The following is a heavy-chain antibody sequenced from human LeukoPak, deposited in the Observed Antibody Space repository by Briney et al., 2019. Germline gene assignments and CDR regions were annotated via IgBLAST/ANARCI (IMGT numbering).Heavy chain of an antibody. V-gene: IGHV1-69*13. J-gene: IGHJ4*02. Sequence: GASVKVSCKASGGTFSSYDISWVRQAPGQGLEWMGGIIPIFGTANYAQKFQGRVTITADESTSTAYMELSSLRSEDTAVYYCARSGIRFRDEISFDYWGQGTLVTVSS. CDR1: GGTFSSYD. D-gene: IGHD3-16*01. CDR3: ARSGIRFRDEISFDY. CDR2: IIPIFGTA.